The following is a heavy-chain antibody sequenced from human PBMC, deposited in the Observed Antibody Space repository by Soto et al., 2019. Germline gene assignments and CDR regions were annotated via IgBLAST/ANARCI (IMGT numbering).Heavy chain of an antibody. Sequence: PGGSLRLSCAASGFTFSSYAMHWVRQAPGRGLEWVAVISYDGSNKYYADSVKGRFTISRDNPKNTLHLQMNSLRAEDTAVYYCARDRGIARFYYYYGMDVWGQGTTVTVSS. CDR2: ISYDGSNK. V-gene: IGHV3-30-3*01. D-gene: IGHD6-13*01. CDR3: ARDRGIARFYYYYGMDV. J-gene: IGHJ6*02. CDR1: GFTFSSYA.